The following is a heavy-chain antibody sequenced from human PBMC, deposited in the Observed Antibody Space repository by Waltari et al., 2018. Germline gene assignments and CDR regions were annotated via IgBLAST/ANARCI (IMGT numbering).Heavy chain of an antibody. D-gene: IGHD6-13*01. Sequence: QVHLQESGPGLVKPSQTLSLTCTVPNDSISRGGSFWTWLRLPAGKGLEWIGRIYLSGSTTYNPSLSSRVTMSVDTSKNQVSLRLHSVTAADTAVYYCARSAPLAAAGREYYYGMNVWGQGTTVTVSS. CDR2: IYLSGST. CDR1: NDSISRGGSF. CDR3: ARSAPLAAAGREYYYGMNV. V-gene: IGHV4-61*02. J-gene: IGHJ6*02.